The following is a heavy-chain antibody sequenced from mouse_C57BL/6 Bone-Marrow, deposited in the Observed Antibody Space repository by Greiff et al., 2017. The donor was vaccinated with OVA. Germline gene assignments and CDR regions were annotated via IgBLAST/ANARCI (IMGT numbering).Heavy chain of an antibody. CDR1: GYAFTSYL. V-gene: IGHV1-54*01. Sequence: VQLQQPGAELVRPGTSVKVSCKASGYAFTSYLIEWVKQRPGQGLEWIGVINPGSGGTNYNEKFKGKATLTVDKSSSTAYMQLSSLTSEDSAVYYCARGDYVDYEAMDYWGQGTSVTVSS. D-gene: IGHD2-13*01. J-gene: IGHJ4*01. CDR3: ARGDYVDYEAMDY. CDR2: INPGSGGT.